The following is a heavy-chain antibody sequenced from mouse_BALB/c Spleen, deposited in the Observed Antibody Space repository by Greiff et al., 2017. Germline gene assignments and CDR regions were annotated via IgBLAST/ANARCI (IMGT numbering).Heavy chain of an antibody. CDR3: AVYDYDEAWFAY. J-gene: IGHJ3*01. CDR1: GYSFTGYY. Sequence: LVKTGASVKISCKASGYSFTGYYMHWVKQSHGKSLEWIGYISCYNGATSYNQKFKGKATFTVDTSSSTAYMQFNSLTSEDSAVYYCAVYDYDEAWFAYWGQGTLVTVSA. CDR2: ISCYNGAT. V-gene: IGHV1S34*01. D-gene: IGHD2-4*01.